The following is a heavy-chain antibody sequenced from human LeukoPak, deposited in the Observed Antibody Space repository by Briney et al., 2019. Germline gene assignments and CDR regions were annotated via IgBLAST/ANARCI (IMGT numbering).Heavy chain of an antibody. D-gene: IGHD2-2*01. Sequence: GRSLRLSCAASGFTFSNYGMHWVRQAPGKGLEWVAVISYDGSDKYYAGSVKGRFTISKDNSKNTLYLQMNSLRAVDTAVYYCAKGGYCSTTSCTPWGMDVWGQGTTVTVSS. J-gene: IGHJ6*02. CDR1: GFTFSNYG. CDR2: ISYDGSDK. V-gene: IGHV3-30*18. CDR3: AKGGYCSTTSCTPWGMDV.